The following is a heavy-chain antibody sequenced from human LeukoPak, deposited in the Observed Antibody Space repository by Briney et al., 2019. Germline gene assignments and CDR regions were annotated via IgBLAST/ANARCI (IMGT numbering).Heavy chain of an antibody. D-gene: IGHD5-24*01. J-gene: IGHJ5*02. V-gene: IGHV3-21*01. Sequence: GGSLRLSCAASGFTFSSYSMNWVRQAPGNGLEWVSSISSSSSYIYYADSVKGRFTISRDNAKNSLYLQMNSLRAEDTAVYYCAREWDGYNPSWGQGTLVTVSS. CDR1: GFTFSSYS. CDR2: ISSSSSYI. CDR3: AREWDGYNPS.